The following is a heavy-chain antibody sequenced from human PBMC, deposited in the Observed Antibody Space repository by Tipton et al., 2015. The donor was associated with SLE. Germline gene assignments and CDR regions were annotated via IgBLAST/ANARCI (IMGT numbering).Heavy chain of an antibody. Sequence: TLSLTCTVSGGSITTVGYYWSWNRQHPGKGLEWIGYIYDSTSTYYNPSLKSRLTMSADTSKNQISLKLSSVSAADTAVYYCARTTIYGDAFDIWGQGTMVTVSA. CDR3: ARTTIYGDAFDI. V-gene: IGHV4-31*03. CDR2: IYDSTST. CDR1: GGSITTVGYY. D-gene: IGHD3-3*02. J-gene: IGHJ3*02.